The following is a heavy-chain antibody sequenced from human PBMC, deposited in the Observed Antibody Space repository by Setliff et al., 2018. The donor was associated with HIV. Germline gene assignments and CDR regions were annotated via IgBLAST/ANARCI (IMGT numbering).Heavy chain of an antibody. V-gene: IGHV3-21*01. CDR3: ARASSYYYDSSGYSSYFDY. CDR2: ISRSGSDT. D-gene: IGHD3-22*01. J-gene: IGHJ4*02. Sequence: PGGSLRLSWAASGFTFSSYAMTWVRQAPGKGLEWVSSISRSGSDTFYSDSVKGRFTISRDNAKNSLYLQLNSLRAEDTAVYYCARASSYYYDSSGYSSYFDYWGQGTLVTVSS. CDR1: GFTFSSYA.